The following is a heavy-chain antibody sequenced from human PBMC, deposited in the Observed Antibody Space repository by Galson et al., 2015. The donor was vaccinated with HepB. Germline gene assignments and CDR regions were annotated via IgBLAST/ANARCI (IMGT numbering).Heavy chain of an antibody. Sequence: SLRLSCAASGFTFSSYSMNWVRQAPGKGLEWVSSISSSRSYIDYADPVKGRFTISRDNAKNSLYLQMNSRRAEDTAVYYCARDGSSWLWGNSRWNNWFDPWGQGTLVTVSS. CDR1: GFTFSSYS. CDR2: ISSSRSYI. CDR3: ARDGSSWLWGNSRWNNWFDP. J-gene: IGHJ5*02. D-gene: IGHD6-13*01. V-gene: IGHV3-21*01.